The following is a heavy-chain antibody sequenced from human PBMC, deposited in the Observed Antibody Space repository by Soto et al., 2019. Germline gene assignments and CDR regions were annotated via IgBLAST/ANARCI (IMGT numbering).Heavy chain of an antibody. J-gene: IGHJ4*02. CDR2: ISSRSRSI. V-gene: IGHV3-21*01. CDR3: ARDRGDYEGLVPYSFAH. Sequence: EVQLVESGGGLVKPGGSLRLSCAASGFTFSSYSMHWVRQAPGKGLEWVSSISSRSRSIYYADSQKGRFTISRDNTKNAPYLQMNNLRAEDTAVYYCARDRGDYEGLVPYSFAHWGQGTLVTVSS. CDR1: GFTFSSYS. D-gene: IGHD4-17*01.